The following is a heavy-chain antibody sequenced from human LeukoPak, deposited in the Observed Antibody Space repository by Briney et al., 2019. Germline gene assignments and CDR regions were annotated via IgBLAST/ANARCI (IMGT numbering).Heavy chain of an antibody. V-gene: IGHV3-15*01. CDR3: ALRGIYRPPFDY. D-gene: IGHD1-1*01. CDR1: GFTFTNVW. CDR2: IKSKTEGRTT. J-gene: IGHJ4*02. Sequence: GGSLRLSCAASGFTFTNVWMSWVRQVPGKGLEWVGCIKSKTEGRTTDYASPVKGRVPISRHESKNTLFLQINSLKSEDTAVYYCALRGIYRPPFDYWGQGTLVTVPS.